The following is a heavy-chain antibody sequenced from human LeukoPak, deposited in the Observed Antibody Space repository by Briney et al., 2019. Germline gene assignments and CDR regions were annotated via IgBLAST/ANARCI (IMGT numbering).Heavy chain of an antibody. CDR3: SRGGYISGWFDIDY. Sequence: GGTLRLSCGGSGFTFCGSLMTCVRHAPGKGLECVANIKHDGSEKNYLGSVKGRFTISRDNAKNSLYLQMNNLRDEDTAVYYLSRGGYISGWFDIDYGGQGTLVTVPS. V-gene: IGHV3-7*01. CDR1: GFTFCGSL. J-gene: IGHJ4*02. D-gene: IGHD6-19*01. CDR2: IKHDGSEK.